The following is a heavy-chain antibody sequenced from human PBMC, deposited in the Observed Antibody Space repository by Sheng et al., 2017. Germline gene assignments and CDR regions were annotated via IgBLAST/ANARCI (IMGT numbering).Heavy chain of an antibody. D-gene: IGHD2-21*02. Sequence: QVQLVQSGTELKKPGSSVRVSCKASGDTFNTYAVSWVRQAPGQGLEWMGAFIPHLGVANYTQRFRGRITITADRSSTTAFMELSSLRPEDTAVYFCARLKVTPLSSFDYYYYYMDVWGKGTTVIVSS. J-gene: IGHJ6*03. CDR1: GDTFNTYA. CDR3: ARLKVTPLSSFDYYYYYMDV. CDR2: FIPHLGVA. V-gene: IGHV1-69*04.